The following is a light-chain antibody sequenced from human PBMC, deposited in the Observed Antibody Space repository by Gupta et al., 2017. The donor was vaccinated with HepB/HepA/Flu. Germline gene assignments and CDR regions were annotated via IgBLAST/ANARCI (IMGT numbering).Light chain of an antibody. CDR3: QQYNTFPWA. CDR1: QSFTSW. V-gene: IGKV1-5*03. Sequence: GDRVTITCRASQSFTSWLAWYQQKPGKAPKLLIYKASNLQNGVPSRFSGSGSGTEFTLTISSLQPDDFATYYCQQYNTFPWAFGRGTKVDI. J-gene: IGKJ1*01. CDR2: KAS.